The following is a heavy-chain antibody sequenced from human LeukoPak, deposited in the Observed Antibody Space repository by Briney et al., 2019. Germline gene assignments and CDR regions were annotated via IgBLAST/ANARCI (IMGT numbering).Heavy chain of an antibody. CDR2: ISSSGSTI. CDR3: AREGVVVVAAIYYYYYMDV. Sequence: GGSLRLSCAASGFTFSDYDMSWIRQAPGKGLEWVSYISSSGSTIYYADSVKGRFTISRDNAKNSLYLQMNSLRAEDTAVYYCAREGVVVVAAIYYYYYMDVWGKGTTVTVSS. D-gene: IGHD2-15*01. CDR1: GFTFSDYD. V-gene: IGHV3-11*04. J-gene: IGHJ6*03.